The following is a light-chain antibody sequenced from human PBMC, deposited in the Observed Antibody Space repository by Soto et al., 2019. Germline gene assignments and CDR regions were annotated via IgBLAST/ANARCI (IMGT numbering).Light chain of an antibody. CDR1: QGIAPY. Sequence: DVQMTQSPSSLSAFVGDRVTITCRASQGIAPYLAWFQQKPGKVPKLLIYATSTLRSGVPSRFSGSGSGTDFTITISSMQPEDVRTDYCQKYNSSPLTFGGGTKVEIK. CDR3: QKYNSSPLT. CDR2: ATS. V-gene: IGKV1-27*01. J-gene: IGKJ4*01.